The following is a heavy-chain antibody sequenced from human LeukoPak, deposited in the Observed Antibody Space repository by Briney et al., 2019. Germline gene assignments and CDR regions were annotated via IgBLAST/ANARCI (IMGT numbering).Heavy chain of an antibody. CDR3: AREGSAGGGYLRFGYFDY. D-gene: IGHD5-24*01. V-gene: IGHV3-30-3*01. CDR1: GFTFNSYA. Sequence: GGSLRLSCAASGFTFNSYAMHWVRQAPGKGLEWVAVISYDGSNKFYADSVKGRFTISRDNSKNTLYLQMNSLRAEDTAVYYCAREGSAGGGYLRFGYFDYWGQGTLVTVSS. J-gene: IGHJ4*02. CDR2: ISYDGSNK.